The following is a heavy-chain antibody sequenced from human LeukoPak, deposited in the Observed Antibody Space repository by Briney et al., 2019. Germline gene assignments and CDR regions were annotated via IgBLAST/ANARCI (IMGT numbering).Heavy chain of an antibody. CDR2: ISGSGVST. D-gene: IGHD2-21*01. V-gene: IGHV3-23*01. CDR3: AKGEFLED. CDR1: GFTFSSYA. J-gene: IGHJ4*02. Sequence: PGGSLRLSCAASGFTFSSYAWVGQARGKGLEWVSSISGSGVSTYYPDSVKGRFTIARDNSKNTLYLQMNSLRAEDTAVYYCAKGEFLEDGGQGTLVTVSS.